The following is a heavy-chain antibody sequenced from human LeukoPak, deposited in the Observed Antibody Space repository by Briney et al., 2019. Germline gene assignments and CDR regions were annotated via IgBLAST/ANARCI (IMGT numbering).Heavy chain of an antibody. CDR2: ISSDANHI. Sequence: GGSLRLSCAASGFTFMTSTMHWVRLTQGKGLEWVAVISSDANHIFYADSVKGRFTISRDNSKNTLYLQMNSLRAEDTAVYYCAKDQITMVRGVISDWGQGTLVTVSS. D-gene: IGHD3-10*01. J-gene: IGHJ4*02. CDR1: GFTFMTST. CDR3: AKDQITMVRGVISD. V-gene: IGHV3-30*04.